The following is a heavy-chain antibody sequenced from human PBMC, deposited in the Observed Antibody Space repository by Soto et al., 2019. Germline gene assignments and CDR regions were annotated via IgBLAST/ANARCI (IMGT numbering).Heavy chain of an antibody. J-gene: IGHJ4*02. CDR1: GYTFTGYY. Sequence: ASVKVSCKASGYTFTGYYMHWVRQAPGQGLEWMGWINPNSGGTNYAQKFQGWVTMTRDTSISTAYMELSRLRSDDTAVYYCARDGASSGWSSFDYWGQGTLVTVSS. CDR2: INPNSGGT. CDR3: ARDGASSGWSSFDY. D-gene: IGHD6-19*01. V-gene: IGHV1-2*04.